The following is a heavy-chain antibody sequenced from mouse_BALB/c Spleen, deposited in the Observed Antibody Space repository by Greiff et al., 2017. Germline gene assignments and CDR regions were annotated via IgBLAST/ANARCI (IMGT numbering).Heavy chain of an antibody. CDR3: ARDSSGWAY. CDR1: GFTFSDYY. V-gene: IGHV5-4*02. Sequence: EVKVEESGGGLVKPGGSLKLSCAASGFTFSDYYMYWVRQTPEKRLEWVATISDGGSYTYYPDSVKGRFTISRDNAKNNLYLQMSSLKSEDTAMYYCARDSSGWAYWGQGTLVTVSA. D-gene: IGHD3-1*01. CDR2: ISDGGSYT. J-gene: IGHJ3*01.